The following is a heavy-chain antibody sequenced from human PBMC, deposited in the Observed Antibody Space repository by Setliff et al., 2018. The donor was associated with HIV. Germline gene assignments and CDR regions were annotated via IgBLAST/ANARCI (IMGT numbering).Heavy chain of an antibody. V-gene: IGHV4-34*01. Sequence: NPSETLSLTCAVFRGSFSGYYWTWLRQAPGKGLEWIGDINHKGSTNYKSSLKSRVTISMDTSKNQFSLKLTYVTAADTAVYFCARRQWLAANFDSWGQGTLVTV. D-gene: IGHD6-19*01. J-gene: IGHJ5*01. CDR3: ARRQWLAANFDS. CDR1: RGSFSGYY. CDR2: INHKGST.